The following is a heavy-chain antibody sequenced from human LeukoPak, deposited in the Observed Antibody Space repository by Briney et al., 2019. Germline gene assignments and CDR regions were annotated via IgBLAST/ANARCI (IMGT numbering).Heavy chain of an antibody. Sequence: GGSLRLSCAASGFTFSSYSMNWVRQAPGKGLEWVSSISSSSSYIYYADSVKGRFTISRDNAKNSLYLQMSSLRAEDTAIYYCAKASTTFGGVIVPWGQGTLVTVSS. J-gene: IGHJ5*02. CDR3: AKASTTFGGVIVP. D-gene: IGHD3-16*01. CDR1: GFTFSSYS. CDR2: ISSSSSYI. V-gene: IGHV3-21*04.